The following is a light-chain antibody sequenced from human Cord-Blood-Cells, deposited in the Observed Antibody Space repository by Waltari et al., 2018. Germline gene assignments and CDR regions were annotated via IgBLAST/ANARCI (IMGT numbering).Light chain of an antibody. V-gene: IGLV3-1*01. J-gene: IGLJ3*02. CDR2: QDS. CDR3: QAWDSSNWV. Sequence: SYELTQPPSVSVSPGQTASIPCSGDKLGDKYACWYQQKPGQSPVLVIYQDSKRPSGIPERFSGSNSGNTATLTISETQAMDEADYYCQAWDSSNWVFGGGTKLTVL. CDR1: KLGDKY.